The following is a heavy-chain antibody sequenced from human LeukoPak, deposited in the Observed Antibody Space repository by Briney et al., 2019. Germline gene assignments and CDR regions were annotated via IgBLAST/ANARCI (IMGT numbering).Heavy chain of an antibody. CDR1: GFTFSSYG. Sequence: PGGSLRLSCAASGFTFSSYGMHWVRQAPGKGLEWVAVIWYDGSNKYYADSVKGRFTISRDNSKNTLYLQMNSLRAEDTAVYYCARELLLWFGESNWFDPWGQGTLVTVSS. D-gene: IGHD3-10*01. CDR2: IWYDGSNK. V-gene: IGHV3-33*01. CDR3: ARELLLWFGESNWFDP. J-gene: IGHJ5*02.